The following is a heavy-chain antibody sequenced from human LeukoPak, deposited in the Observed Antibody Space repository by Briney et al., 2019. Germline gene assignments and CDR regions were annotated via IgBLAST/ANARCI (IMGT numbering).Heavy chain of an antibody. CDR3: ANPLVSDYYVSSGYGGY. CDR1: GFTFSSYA. D-gene: IGHD3-22*01. V-gene: IGHV3-23*01. Sequence: GGSLRLSCAASGFTFSSYAMSWVRQAPGKGLEWVSAISGSGDSTYYSDSVKGRFTISRDNSKKTLYVQMNSLRAEDTARKYTANPLVSDYYVSSGYGGYWGQGTLVTVSS. CDR2: ISGSGDST. J-gene: IGHJ4*02.